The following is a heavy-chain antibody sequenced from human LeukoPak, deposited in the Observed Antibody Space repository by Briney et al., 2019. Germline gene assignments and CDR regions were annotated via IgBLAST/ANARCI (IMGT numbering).Heavy chain of an antibody. CDR3: TTDAGYSSNWYNY. V-gene: IGHV3-15*01. CDR1: GFTFGDYA. J-gene: IGHJ4*02. Sequence: PGGSLRLSCTASGFTFGDYAMSWVRQAPGKGLEWVGRIKSKTDGGTTEYAAPVKGRFTISRDDSKNTLYLQMNSLKIEDSGVYYCTTDAGYSSNWYNYWGQGTLVTVSS. CDR2: IKSKTDGGTT. D-gene: IGHD6-13*01.